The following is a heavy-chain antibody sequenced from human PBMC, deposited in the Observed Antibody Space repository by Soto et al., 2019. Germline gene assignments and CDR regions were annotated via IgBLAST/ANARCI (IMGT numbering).Heavy chain of an antibody. CDR3: ARDSGITMVRGHFDY. CDR2: IYYSGST. CDR1: GCSISSYY. D-gene: IGHD3-10*01. J-gene: IGHJ4*02. V-gene: IGHV4-59*01. Sequence: SETLSLSCTVSGCSISSYYWSWIRQPPGKGLEWIGYIYYSGSTNYNPSLKSRVTISVDTSKNRFSLKLSSVTAADTAVYYCARDSGITMVRGHFDYWGQGTLVTVSS.